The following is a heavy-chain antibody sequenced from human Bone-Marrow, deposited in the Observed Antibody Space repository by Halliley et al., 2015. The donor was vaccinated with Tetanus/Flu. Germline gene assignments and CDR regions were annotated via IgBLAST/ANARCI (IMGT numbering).Heavy chain of an antibody. CDR1: GGSFDDSGYY. CDR2: IIPYGNI. Sequence: LRLSCAVYGGSFDDSGYYWNWCREPPGKGLEWIGEIIPYGNINYNQSLQSQVTISVDTSKNQFSLKLSSVSAADTAVYYCARGHRVSNGWGTYYNCGVDAWGQGPAVSVSS. CDR3: ARGHRVSNGWGTYYNCGVDA. V-gene: IGHV4-34*01. J-gene: IGHJ6*02. D-gene: IGHD6-19*01.